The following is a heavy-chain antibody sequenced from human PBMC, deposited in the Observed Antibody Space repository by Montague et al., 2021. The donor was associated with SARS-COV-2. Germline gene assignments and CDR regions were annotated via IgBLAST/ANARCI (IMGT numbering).Heavy chain of an antibody. CDR1: GFTFDDYA. J-gene: IGHJ6*02. CDR3: AKDPEYCSSTSCDYYYYYGMDV. CDR2: ISGDGGST. D-gene: IGHD2-2*01. V-gene: IGHV3-43*02. Sequence: SRSLSFSASGFTFDDYAMHWVRQAPGKGLEWVSLISGDGGSTYYADSVKGRFTISRDNSKNSLYLQMNSLRTEDTALYYCAKDPEYCSSTSCDYYYYYGMDVWGQGTTVTVSS.